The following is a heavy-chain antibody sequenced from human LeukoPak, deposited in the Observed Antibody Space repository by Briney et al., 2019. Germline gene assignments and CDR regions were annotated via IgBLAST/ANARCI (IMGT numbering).Heavy chain of an antibody. J-gene: IGHJ4*02. CDR3: ARCSGGSCWYFDY. Sequence: GSLRLSCAASGFTFRSYAMSWVRQAPGKGLEWVSAISGSGGSTYYADSVKGRFTISRDNSKNTLYLQMNSLRAEETAVDYCARCSGGSCWYFDYWGQGTLVTVSS. CDR2: ISGSGGST. V-gene: IGHV3-23*01. D-gene: IGHD2-15*01. CDR1: GFTFRSYA.